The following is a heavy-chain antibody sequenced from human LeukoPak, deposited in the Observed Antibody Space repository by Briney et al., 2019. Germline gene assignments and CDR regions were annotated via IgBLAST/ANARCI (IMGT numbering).Heavy chain of an antibody. V-gene: IGHV3-30*18. CDR1: GFTFSSYG. CDR3: AKKPSGSYFSAEYFQH. D-gene: IGHD1-26*01. J-gene: IGHJ1*01. Sequence: PGRSLRLSCAASGFTFSSYGMHWVRQAPGKGLEWVAVISYDGSNKYYADSVKGRFTISRDNSKNTLYLQMNSLRAEDTAVYYCAKKPSGSYFSAEYFQHWGQGTLVTVSS. CDR2: ISYDGSNK.